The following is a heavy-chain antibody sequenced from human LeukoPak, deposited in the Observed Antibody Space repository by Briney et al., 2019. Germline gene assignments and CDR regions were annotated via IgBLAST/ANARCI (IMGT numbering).Heavy chain of an antibody. J-gene: IGHJ4*02. CDR3: ATASSKSLPN. V-gene: IGHV4/OR15-8*02. CDR2: IHLDGDT. Sequence: PSETLPLTCAVSGGSISSSKWWSWVRQPPRKGLEWIAEIHLDGDTNYNPSLKSRVTISIDKSKNQFSLTLTSVTAADTAVYYCATASSKSLPNWGQGTLVTVSS. CDR1: GGSISSSKW. D-gene: IGHD5/OR15-5a*01.